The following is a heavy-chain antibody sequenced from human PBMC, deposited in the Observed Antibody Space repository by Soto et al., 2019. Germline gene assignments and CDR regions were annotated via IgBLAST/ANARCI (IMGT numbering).Heavy chain of an antibody. V-gene: IGHV4-39*01. J-gene: IGHJ5*02. D-gene: IGHD2-15*01. Sequence: KPSETLSLTCTVSGGSISSSSYYWGWIRQPPGKGLEWIGSIYYSGSTYYNPSLKSRVTISVDTSKNQFSLKLSSVTAADTAVYYCAKNSLGYCSGGSCPGWFDPWGQGTLVTVSS. CDR2: IYYSGST. CDR3: AKNSLGYCSGGSCPGWFDP. CDR1: GGSISSSSYY.